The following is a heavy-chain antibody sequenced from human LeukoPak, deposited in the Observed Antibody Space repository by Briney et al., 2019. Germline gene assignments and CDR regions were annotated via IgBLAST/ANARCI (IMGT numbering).Heavy chain of an antibody. V-gene: IGHV1-18*01. D-gene: IGHD6-13*01. CDR3: ARDTGIAVAGTGDFDY. Sequence: ASVKVSCKASGYTFTNSGISWVRQAPGQGLEWMGWISGYNGKTNYAQKLQGRVTMTTDTSTSTAYMELRSLRSDDTAVYYCARDTGIAVAGTGDFDYWGQGTLVTVSS. J-gene: IGHJ4*02. CDR2: ISGYNGKT. CDR1: GYTFTNSG.